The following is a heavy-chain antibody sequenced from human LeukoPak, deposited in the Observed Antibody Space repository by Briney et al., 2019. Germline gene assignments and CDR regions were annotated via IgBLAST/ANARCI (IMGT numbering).Heavy chain of an antibody. D-gene: IGHD2-2*02. J-gene: IGHJ4*02. CDR2: INHSGST. CDR1: GGSFSGYY. CDR3: ARGARYCSSTSCYRLAVTQDY. Sequence: SETLSLTCAVYGGSFSGYYWSWIRQPPGKGLEWIGEINHSGSTNYNPSLKSRVTISVDTSKNQFSLKLSSVTTADTAVYYCARGARYCSSTSCYRLAVTQDYWGQGTLVTVSS. V-gene: IGHV4-34*01.